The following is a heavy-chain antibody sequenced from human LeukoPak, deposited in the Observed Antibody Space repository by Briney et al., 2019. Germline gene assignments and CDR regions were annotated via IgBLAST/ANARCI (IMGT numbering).Heavy chain of an antibody. CDR2: INPNSGGT. CDR1: GYTFTSYG. V-gene: IGHV1-2*02. D-gene: IGHD5-24*01. Sequence: ASVKVSCKASGYTFTSYGISWVRQAPGQGLEWMGWINPNSGGTNYAQKFQGRVTMTRDTSISTAYMELSRLRPDDTAVYYCARDGPEMATIYWGQGTLVTVSS. J-gene: IGHJ4*02. CDR3: ARDGPEMATIY.